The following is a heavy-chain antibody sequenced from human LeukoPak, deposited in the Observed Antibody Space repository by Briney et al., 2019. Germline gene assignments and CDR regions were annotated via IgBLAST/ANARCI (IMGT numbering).Heavy chain of an antibody. J-gene: IGHJ4*02. V-gene: IGHV3-23*01. CDR1: GFTFSSCA. CDR2: VSVDGGTT. D-gene: IGHD3-10*02. CDR3: AKSLHVPGNNALAN. Sequence: GGSLRLSCAASGFTFSSCALSWVRQAPGKGLEWVSTVSVDGGTTYYADSVKGRFTISRDNSKNTLYLQMNSLRAEDTAVYFWAKSLHVPGNNALANWAKETRVTVSS.